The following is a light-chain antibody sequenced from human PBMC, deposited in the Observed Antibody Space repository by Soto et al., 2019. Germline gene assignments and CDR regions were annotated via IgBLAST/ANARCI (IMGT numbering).Light chain of an antibody. CDR3: HTYNSYSLHT. J-gene: IGKJ2*01. Sequence: IQVTQYPSSLSAYVGDRVTITCRASQGIKNYLAWYQQKPGEIPKLLIYDASSLESGVPSRFSGRGSGTEFTLTISSLQPDDCATYYCHTYNSYSLHTFGQGTKVDIK. CDR2: DAS. V-gene: IGKV1-13*02. CDR1: QGIKNY.